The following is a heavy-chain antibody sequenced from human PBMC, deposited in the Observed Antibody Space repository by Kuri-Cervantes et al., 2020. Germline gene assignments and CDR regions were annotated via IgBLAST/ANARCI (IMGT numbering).Heavy chain of an antibody. CDR3: ARQPSEYSSGWYGG. V-gene: IGHV5-51*01. Sequence: KVSCKASGGTFSSYAISWVRQAPGQGLEWMGIIYPGDSDTRYSPSFQGQVTISADKSISTAYLQWSSLKASDTAMYYCARQPSEYSSGWYGGWGQGTLVTVSS. CDR1: GGTFSSYA. D-gene: IGHD6-19*01. J-gene: IGHJ4*02. CDR2: IYPGDSDT.